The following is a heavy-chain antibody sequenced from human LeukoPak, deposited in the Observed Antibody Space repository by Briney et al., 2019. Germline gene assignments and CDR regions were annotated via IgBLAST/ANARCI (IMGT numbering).Heavy chain of an antibody. V-gene: IGHV4-59*01. D-gene: IGHD5-18*01. J-gene: IGHJ3*02. CDR1: GGSISTYY. CDR2: IDYRGST. CDR3: ARSRSGYSYDHAAFEI. Sequence: SETLSLTCTVSGGSISTYYWSWIRQPPGKGLEWIAYIDYRGSTTYNPPLRSRVTISVDTSRNQFSLKLSSVTAADTAVYYCARSRSGYSYDHAAFEIWGQGTVVTVSS.